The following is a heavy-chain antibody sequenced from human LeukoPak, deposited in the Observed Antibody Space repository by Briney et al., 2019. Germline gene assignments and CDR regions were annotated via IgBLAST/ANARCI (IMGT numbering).Heavy chain of an antibody. CDR2: ISGSGGST. J-gene: IGHJ4*02. V-gene: IGHV3-23*01. CDR1: GFTFSSYA. CDR3: AKDNHYGSGSHNFDY. D-gene: IGHD3-10*01. Sequence: TGGSLRLSCAASGFTFSSYAMSWVRQAPGKGLEWVSAISGSGGSTYYADSVKGRFTISRDNSKNTLYLQMNSLRAEDTAVYYCAKDNHYGSGSHNFDYWGQGTLVTVSS.